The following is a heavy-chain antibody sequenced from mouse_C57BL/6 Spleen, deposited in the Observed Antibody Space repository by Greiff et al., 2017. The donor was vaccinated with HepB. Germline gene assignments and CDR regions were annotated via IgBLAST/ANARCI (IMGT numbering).Heavy chain of an antibody. Sequence: QVQLQQPGAELVKPGASVKLSCKASGYTFTSYWMHWVKQRPGRGLEWIGRIDPNSGGTKYNEKFKSKATLTVDKPSSTAYMQLSSRTSEDSAVYYCAREKVNWDPAWFAYWGQGTLVTVSA. D-gene: IGHD4-1*01. CDR2: IDPNSGGT. CDR1: GYTFTSYW. CDR3: AREKVNWDPAWFAY. J-gene: IGHJ3*01. V-gene: IGHV1-72*01.